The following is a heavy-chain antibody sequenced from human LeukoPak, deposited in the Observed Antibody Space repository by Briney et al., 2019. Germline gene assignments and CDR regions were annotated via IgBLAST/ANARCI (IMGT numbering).Heavy chain of an antibody. D-gene: IGHD5-24*01. CDR2: LQSVGNT. CDR1: GFSVRSKY. CDR3: ARDAEGEEQMATTYFDL. J-gene: IGHJ4*02. V-gene: IGHV3-53*01. Sequence: AGSLRLSCAASGFSVRSKYMSWVRQAPGKGLEWVSVLQSVGNTFYADSVKGRFSISRDRSKNTVYLQMDSLRAEDTAVYYCARDAEGEEQMATTYFDLWGQGTLVIVSS.